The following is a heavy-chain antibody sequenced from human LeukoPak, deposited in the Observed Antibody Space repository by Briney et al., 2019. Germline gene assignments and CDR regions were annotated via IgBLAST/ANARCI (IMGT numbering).Heavy chain of an antibody. J-gene: IGHJ6*03. CDR2: IYYSGST. D-gene: IGHD3-16*01. V-gene: IGHV4-59*01. CDR1: GGSINSYY. Sequence: PSETLSLTCTVSGGSINSYYWSWIRQPPGKGLEWIGYIYYSGSTNYNPSLKSRVTISVDTSKNQFSLRLSSVTAADTAVYYCARDPGDRTLYYYMDVWGKGTTVTVSS. CDR3: ARDPGDRTLYYYMDV.